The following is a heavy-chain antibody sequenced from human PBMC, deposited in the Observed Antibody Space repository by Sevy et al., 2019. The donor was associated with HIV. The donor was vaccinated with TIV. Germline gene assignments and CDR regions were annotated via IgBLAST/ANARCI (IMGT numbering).Heavy chain of an antibody. D-gene: IGHD2-2*02. V-gene: IGHV1-24*01. CDR3: ATCGSQPLLPRGLYNYYAMDV. J-gene: IGHJ6*02. CDR2: FGPEFGET. CDR1: GSILTELS. Sequence: GASVKVSCKLSGSILTELSMHWVRQAPGKGLEWMGGFGPEFGETVYAHNFQGRVTMTEDTSADTAYMELSSLRSEDTAVYYCATCGSQPLLPRGLYNYYAMDVWGQGTTVTVSS.